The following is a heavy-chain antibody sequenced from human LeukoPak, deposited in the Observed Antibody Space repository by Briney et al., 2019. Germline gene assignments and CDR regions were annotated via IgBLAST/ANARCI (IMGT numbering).Heavy chain of an antibody. D-gene: IGHD1-26*01. V-gene: IGHV4-59*08. J-gene: IGHJ3*02. Sequence: SETLSLTCTVSGGSISSYYWSWIRQPPGKGLEWIGYIYYSGSTNYNPSLKSRVTISVDTSKNQFSLKLSSVTAADTAVYYCARLARGHIAGISIWGQGTMVTVSS. CDR3: ARLARGHIAGISI. CDR2: IYYSGST. CDR1: GGSISSYY.